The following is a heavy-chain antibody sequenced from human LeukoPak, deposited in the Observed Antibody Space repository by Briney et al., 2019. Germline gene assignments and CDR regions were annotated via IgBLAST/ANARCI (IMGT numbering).Heavy chain of an antibody. Sequence: GGSLRLSCAASGFTFSTYWMTWVRQAPGKGLEWVANIKTDGSQIYYVDSVKGRFTISRDNAKNSLYLQMNSLRAEDTAVYYCARDGLGVRGVDFDYWGQGTLVTVSS. J-gene: IGHJ4*02. V-gene: IGHV3-7*03. D-gene: IGHD3-10*01. CDR3: ARDGLGVRGVDFDY. CDR2: IKTDGSQI. CDR1: GFTFSTYW.